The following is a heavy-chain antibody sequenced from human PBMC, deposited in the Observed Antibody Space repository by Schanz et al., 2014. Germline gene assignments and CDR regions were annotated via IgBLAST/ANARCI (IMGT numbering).Heavy chain of an antibody. CDR1: GGTFSSYT. D-gene: IGHD6-19*01. Sequence: QVQLVQSEAEVKKPGSSVKVSCKASGGTFSSYTISWVRQAPGQGLEWMGRIIPILGIADYAQKFQGRVTITADKSTSTASMELSSLRSEDTAVYYCAGAFDSSGYYFDYWGQGTLVTVSS. CDR2: IIPILGIA. V-gene: IGHV1-69*02. J-gene: IGHJ4*02. CDR3: AGAFDSSGYYFDY.